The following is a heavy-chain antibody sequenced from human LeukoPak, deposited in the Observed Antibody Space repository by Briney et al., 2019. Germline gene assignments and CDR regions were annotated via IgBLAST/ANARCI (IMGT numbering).Heavy chain of an antibody. CDR3: ARLFYDSGSGTTLHFDS. CDR2: IYYTGSA. V-gene: IGHV4-61*08. D-gene: IGHD3-10*01. Sequence: SETLSLTCTVSGGSVSTLDYYWSWVRQPPGKTLEWIGYIYYTGSADYNPSLRSRVTMSVDTSKNQFSLKLNSVTTADTAVYYCARLFYDSGSGTTLHFDSWGQGSPVTVSS. CDR1: GGSVSTLDYY. J-gene: IGHJ4*02.